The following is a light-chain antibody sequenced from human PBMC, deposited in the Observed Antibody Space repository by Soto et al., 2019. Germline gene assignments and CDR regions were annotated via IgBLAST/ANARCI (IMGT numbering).Light chain of an antibody. Sequence: QSALTQPASVSGSPGQSITISCTGTSSDVGSYNLVSWYQQLPGKAPKVIICEVNKRPSGVSYRFSGSKSGNTASLTISGLQTEDEADYYCCSYAGTVPYAFGTGTKVTV. CDR2: EVN. J-gene: IGLJ1*01. V-gene: IGLV2-23*02. CDR1: SSDVGSYNL. CDR3: CSYAGTVPYA.